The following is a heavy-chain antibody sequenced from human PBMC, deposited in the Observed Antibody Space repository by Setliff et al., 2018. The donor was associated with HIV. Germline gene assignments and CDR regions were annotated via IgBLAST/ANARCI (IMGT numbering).Heavy chain of an antibody. CDR2: INPNSGGT. D-gene: IGHD4-17*01. V-gene: IGHV1-2*02. Sequence: EASVKVSCKASGYTFTGYYMHWVRQAPGQGLEWMGWINPNSGGTNYAQNFQGRVTFSRDTSASTAYMELSSLRSEDTAVYYCARTVNDYGDYYFDYWGQGTLVTVSS. CDR1: GYTFTGYY. CDR3: ARTVNDYGDYYFDY. J-gene: IGHJ4*02.